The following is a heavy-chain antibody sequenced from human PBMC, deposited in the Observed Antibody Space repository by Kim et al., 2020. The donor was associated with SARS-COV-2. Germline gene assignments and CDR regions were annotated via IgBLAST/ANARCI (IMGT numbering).Heavy chain of an antibody. Sequence: GGSLRLSCAASGFTFSSYGMHWVRQAPGKGLEWVAVISYDGSNKYYADSVKGRFTISRDNSKNTLYLQMNSLRAEDTAVYYCAREQGYPRSGAFDIWGQGTMVTVSS. V-gene: IGHV3-33*05. CDR3: AREQGYPRSGAFDI. CDR1: GFTFSSYG. CDR2: ISYDGSNK. D-gene: IGHD3-16*02. J-gene: IGHJ3*02.